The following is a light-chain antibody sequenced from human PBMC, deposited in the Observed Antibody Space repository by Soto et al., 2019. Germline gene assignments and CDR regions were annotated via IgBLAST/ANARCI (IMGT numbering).Light chain of an antibody. J-gene: IGKJ2*01. CDR1: QSISSW. V-gene: IGKV1-5*03. CDR3: QQYNSYSLYT. Sequence: DIQMTQSPSTLSASVGDRVTITCRASQSISSWLAWYQQKPGKAPKLLIYKASSFEIGVPSRFSGSGSGTEFTLTISSLQPDDFAAYYCQQYNSYSLYTFGEGTKLEIK. CDR2: KAS.